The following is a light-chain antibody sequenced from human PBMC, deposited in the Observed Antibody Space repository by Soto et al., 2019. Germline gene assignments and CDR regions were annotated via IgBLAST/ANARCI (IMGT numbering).Light chain of an antibody. CDR1: QSVSSSY. CDR3: QQYGTSPPT. Sequence: EIVLTQSPGTLSLSPGERATLSCRASQSVSSSYLVWHQQKPGQAPRLLIYAASRRATGIPDRFSGSGSGTDFTLTISRLEPEDFAVFYCQQYGTSPPTFGQGTKVDIK. V-gene: IGKV3-20*01. CDR2: AAS. J-gene: IGKJ1*01.